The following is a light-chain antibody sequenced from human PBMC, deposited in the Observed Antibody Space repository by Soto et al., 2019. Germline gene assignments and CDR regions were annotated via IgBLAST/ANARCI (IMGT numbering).Light chain of an antibody. CDR2: DNN. CDR1: SSNLGNNY. V-gene: IGLV1-51*01. CDR3: GTWDSSLSAGV. Sequence: QSVLTQPPSVSAAPGQKVTISCSGSSSNLGNNYVSWYQQLPGTAPKLLIYDNNKRPSGIPDRFSGSKSGTSATLGITGLQNGDEADYYCGTWDSSLSAGVFGGGTKLTVL. J-gene: IGLJ2*01.